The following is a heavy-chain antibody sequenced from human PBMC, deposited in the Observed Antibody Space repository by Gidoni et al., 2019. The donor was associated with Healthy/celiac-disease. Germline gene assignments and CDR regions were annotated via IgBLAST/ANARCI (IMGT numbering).Heavy chain of an antibody. D-gene: IGHD3-22*01. J-gene: IGHJ4*02. CDR2: ISYDGSNK. Sequence: VQRVEAGGGVVQPGRSLRLSYAAHGFTFSSYARHWVRQAPGKGLELVAVISYDGSNKDYAESVKGRFTISRDNSKNTLYLQMNSLRAEDTAVYYCARDYDSSGYWGSYFDYWGQGTLVTVSS. CDR1: GFTFSSYA. CDR3: ARDYDSSGYWGSYFDY. V-gene: IGHV3-30*04.